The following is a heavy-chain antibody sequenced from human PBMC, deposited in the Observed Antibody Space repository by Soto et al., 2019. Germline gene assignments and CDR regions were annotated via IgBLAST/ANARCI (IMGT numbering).Heavy chain of an antibody. Sequence: SETLSLTCTVSGGSISSYYWSWIRQPPGKGLEWIGYIYYSGSTNYNPSLKSRVTISVDTSKNQFSLKLSSVTAADTAVYYCARGGYIRFLSPTQMDVWGKGTTVTVSS. CDR2: IYYSGST. CDR3: ARGGYIRFLSPTQMDV. CDR1: GGSISSYY. V-gene: IGHV4-59*01. J-gene: IGHJ6*04. D-gene: IGHD3-3*01.